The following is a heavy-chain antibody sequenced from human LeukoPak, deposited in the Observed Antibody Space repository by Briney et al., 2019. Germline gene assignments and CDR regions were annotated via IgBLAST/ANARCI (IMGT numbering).Heavy chain of an antibody. Sequence: SGTLSLTCAVSGGSISSSNWWSWVRQPPGRGLEWIGEIYHSGSTNYNPSLKSRVTISVDKSKNQFSLKLSSVTAADTAVYYCARQVVPAAIPGSFDYWGQGTLVTVSS. CDR1: GGSISSSNW. CDR3: ARQVVPAAIPGSFDY. V-gene: IGHV4-4*02. D-gene: IGHD2-2*02. CDR2: IYHSGST. J-gene: IGHJ4*02.